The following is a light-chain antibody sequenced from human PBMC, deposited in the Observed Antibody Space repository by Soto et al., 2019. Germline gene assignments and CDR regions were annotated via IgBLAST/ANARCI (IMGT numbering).Light chain of an antibody. CDR3: CSYAGSYTFYV. V-gene: IGLV2-11*01. J-gene: IGLJ1*01. CDR1: SSDVGDYNL. Sequence: QSALTQPRSVSGSPGQSVTIYCTGTSSDVGDYNLVSWYQHHPGKAPKLMIYDVIKRPSGVPDRFSGSKSGDTASLTISGLQAEDEADYYCCSYAGSYTFYVFGTGTK. CDR2: DVI.